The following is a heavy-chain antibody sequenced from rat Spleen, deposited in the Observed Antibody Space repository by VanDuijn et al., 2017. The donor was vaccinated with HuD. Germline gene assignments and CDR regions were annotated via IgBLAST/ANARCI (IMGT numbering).Heavy chain of an antibody. CDR3: VRERVPGFAFYFDY. D-gene: IGHD1-4*01. Sequence: QVQLKESGPGLVQPSQTLSLTCTVSGFSLTSYHVSWVRQPPGKGLEWIAAISTGGNTYYNSGLKSRLGISRDTSKSQVFLKINSLQTEDTAIYFCVRERVPGFAFYFDYWGQGVMVTVSS. J-gene: IGHJ2*01. CDR2: ISTGGNT. CDR1: GFSLTSYH. V-gene: IGHV2-6*01.